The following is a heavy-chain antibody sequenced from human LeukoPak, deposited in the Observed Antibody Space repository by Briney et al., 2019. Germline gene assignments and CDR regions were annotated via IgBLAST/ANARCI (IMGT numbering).Heavy chain of an antibody. CDR1: GYTFTSYG. CDR3: ARGGGWQWLVLEEEYFDY. Sequence: ASVKVSCKASGYTFTSYGISWVRQAPGQGLEWMGWISAYDGNTNYAQKLQGRVTMTTDTSTSTAYMELRSLRSDDTAVYYCARGGGWQWLVLEEEYFDYWGQGTLVTVSS. J-gene: IGHJ4*02. D-gene: IGHD6-19*01. V-gene: IGHV1-18*01. CDR2: ISAYDGNT.